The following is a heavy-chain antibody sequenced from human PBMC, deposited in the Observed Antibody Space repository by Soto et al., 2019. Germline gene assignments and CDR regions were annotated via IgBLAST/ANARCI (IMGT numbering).Heavy chain of an antibody. Sequence: VGSLRLSCAASGFTFSGYGMHWVRQAPGKGLEWVAVIWDDGSNKDYAESVKGRFTISRDNSKNTLYLQMNSLRAEDTAVYYCERNRLRGDSWGQGTLVTVSS. CDR3: ERNRLRGDS. CDR2: IWDDGSNK. CDR1: GFTFSGYG. V-gene: IGHV3-33*01. D-gene: IGHD3-10*01. J-gene: IGHJ5*02.